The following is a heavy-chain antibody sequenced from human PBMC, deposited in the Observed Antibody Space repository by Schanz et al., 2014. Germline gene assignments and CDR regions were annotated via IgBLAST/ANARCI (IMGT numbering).Heavy chain of an antibody. CDR3: AKDMSGYEYRWEGGYNYYGMDV. D-gene: IGHD5-12*01. CDR2: IASGGSHT. Sequence: EVQLLESGGALEQPGGSLRLSCAASGITFSDYAMSWVRQAPGKGLEWVSTIASGGSHTFYADSVTGRFTISGDNSKNTLFWQMNSLRAEDTAVYYCAKDMSGYEYRWEGGYNYYGMDVWGQGTTVTVSS. J-gene: IGHJ6*02. CDR1: GITFSDYA. V-gene: IGHV3-23*01.